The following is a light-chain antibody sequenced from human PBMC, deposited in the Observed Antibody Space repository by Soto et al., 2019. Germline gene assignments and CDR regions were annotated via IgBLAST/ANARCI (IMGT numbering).Light chain of an antibody. CDR3: SSYAGSISYV. Sequence: QSALTQPPSASGSPGQSVTISCTGTSGDVGGYNYVSWYQQHPGKAPKLMIYEVSKRPSGVPDRFSGSKSGNTASLTVSGLQAEDEADYYCSSYAGSISYVFGTVTKLTVL. CDR1: SGDVGGYNY. J-gene: IGLJ1*01. CDR2: EVS. V-gene: IGLV2-8*01.